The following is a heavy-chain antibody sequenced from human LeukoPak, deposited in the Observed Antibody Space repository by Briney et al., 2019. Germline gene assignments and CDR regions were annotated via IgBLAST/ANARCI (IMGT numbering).Heavy chain of an antibody. V-gene: IGHV3-23*01. CDR2: ISGSGGST. J-gene: IGHJ6*02. CDR3: ARDTVPAATHYYYGMDV. Sequence: GGSLRLSCAASGFTFSSYAMSWVRQAPGKGLEWVSAISGSGGSTYYADSVKGRFTISRDNSKNTLYLQMNSLRAEDTAVYYCARDTVPAATHYYYGMDVWGQGTTVTVSS. CDR1: GFTFSSYA. D-gene: IGHD2-2*01.